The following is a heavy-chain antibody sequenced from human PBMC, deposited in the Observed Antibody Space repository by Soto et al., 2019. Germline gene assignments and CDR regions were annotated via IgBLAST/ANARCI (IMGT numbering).Heavy chain of an antibody. CDR3: AREDKDWFDP. V-gene: IGHV3-30-3*01. CDR2: ISYDGSNK. CDR1: GFTFSSYA. J-gene: IGHJ5*02. Sequence: QVQLVESGGGVVQPGRSLRLSRAASGFTFSSYAMHWVRQAPGKGLEWVAVISYDGSNKYYADSVKGRFTISRDNSKNTLYLQMNSLRADDTAVYYCAREDKDWFDPWGQGTLVTVSS.